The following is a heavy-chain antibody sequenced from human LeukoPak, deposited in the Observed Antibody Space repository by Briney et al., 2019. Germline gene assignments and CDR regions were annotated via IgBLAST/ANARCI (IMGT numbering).Heavy chain of an antibody. CDR1: GFTFSSYG. Sequence: GGSLRLSCAASGFTFSSYGMHWVRQAPGKGLEWVAVISYDGSNKYYADSVKGRFTISRDNSKNTLYLQRNSLRAEDTAVYYCARDFLEWSSYYFDYWGQGTLVTVSS. V-gene: IGHV3-30*19. D-gene: IGHD3-3*01. CDR3: ARDFLEWSSYYFDY. CDR2: ISYDGSNK. J-gene: IGHJ4*02.